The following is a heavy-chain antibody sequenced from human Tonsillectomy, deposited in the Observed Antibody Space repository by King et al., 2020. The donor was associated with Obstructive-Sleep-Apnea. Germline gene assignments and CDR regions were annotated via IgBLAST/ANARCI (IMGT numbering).Heavy chain of an antibody. D-gene: IGHD6-19*01. CDR3: ARGDRAQGIAVADYYYSGMDV. J-gene: IGHJ6*02. Sequence: VQLVQSGAEVKKPGSSVKVSCKASGGTFSSYAISWVRQAPGQGLELMGGIIPIFGTANYAQKFHGRVTITADESTSTAYMELSSLRSEDTAVYYWARGDRAQGIAVADYYYSGMDVWGQGTTVTVSS. CDR2: IIPIFGTA. V-gene: IGHV1-69*01. CDR1: GGTFSSYA.